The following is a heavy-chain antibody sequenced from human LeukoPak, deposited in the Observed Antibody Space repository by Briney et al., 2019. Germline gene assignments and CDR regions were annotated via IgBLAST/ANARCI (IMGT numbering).Heavy chain of an antibody. V-gene: IGHV4-39*01. Sequence: SETLSLTCTVSGGSISSSSYYWGWIRQPPGKGLEWIGSIYYSGSTYYNPSLKSRVTISVDTSKNQFSLKLSSVTAADTAVYYCARLRDWFDPWGQGTLVTVSS. J-gene: IGHJ5*02. CDR2: IYYSGST. CDR3: ARLRDWFDP. CDR1: GGSISSSSYY.